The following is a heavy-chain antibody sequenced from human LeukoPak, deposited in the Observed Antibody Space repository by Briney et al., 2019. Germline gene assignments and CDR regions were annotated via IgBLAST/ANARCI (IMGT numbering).Heavy chain of an antibody. CDR3: ARSYSSASNSLYNY. J-gene: IGHJ4*02. V-gene: IGHV3-74*01. CDR1: GSTFSSCW. CDR2: INGDGSST. Sequence: GGSLRLSCAASGSTFSSCWMHWVRQAPGKGLVWVSRINGDGSSTIYADSVKGRFTISRDNAKNTLYLQMNSLRAEDTAVYYCARSYSSASNSLYNYWGQGTLVTVSS. D-gene: IGHD6-6*01.